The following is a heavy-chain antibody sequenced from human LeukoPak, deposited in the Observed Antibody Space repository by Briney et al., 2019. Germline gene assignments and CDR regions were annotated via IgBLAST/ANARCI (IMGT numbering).Heavy chain of an antibody. CDR3: AQGFSSGWYPY. D-gene: IGHD6-19*01. Sequence: PGGSLRLSCAASGFTFSGYAMSWVRQAPGKGLEWISAISLNGETTWYADSVKGRFTISRDNSKNTLYLQLTSLRAEDTAVYYCAQGFSSGWYPYWGQGSLVSVSS. V-gene: IGHV3-23*01. CDR2: ISLNGETT. J-gene: IGHJ4*02. CDR1: GFTFSGYA.